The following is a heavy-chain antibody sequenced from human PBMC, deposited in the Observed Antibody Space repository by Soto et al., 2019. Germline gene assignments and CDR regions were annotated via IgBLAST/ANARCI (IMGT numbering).Heavy chain of an antibody. V-gene: IGHV1-18*01. CDR2: TSAYNGNT. D-gene: IGHD6-19*01. Sequence: QVQLVQSGAEVKKPGASVKVSCKASGYTFTSYGISWVRQAPGQGLEWMGWTSAYNGNTNYAQKLQGRVTMTTDTAASTAYLELRSLRSDDTAVYYCARRQWLVGGYYYGMDVWGQGTTVTVSS. CDR1: GYTFTSYG. CDR3: ARRQWLVGGYYYGMDV. J-gene: IGHJ6*02.